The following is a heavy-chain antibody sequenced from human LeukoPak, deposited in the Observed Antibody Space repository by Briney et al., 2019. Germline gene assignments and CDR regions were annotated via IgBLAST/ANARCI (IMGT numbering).Heavy chain of an antibody. CDR2: INHSGST. J-gene: IGHJ4*02. Sequence: PSETLSLTCAVYGGSFSGYYWSWIRQPPGKGLEWIGEINHSGSTNYNPSLKSRVTISVDTSKNQFSLKLSSVTAADTAVYYCARHRLAAAAYYFDYWGQGTLVTVSS. CDR1: GGSFSGYY. CDR3: ARHRLAAAAYYFDY. V-gene: IGHV4-34*01. D-gene: IGHD2-15*01.